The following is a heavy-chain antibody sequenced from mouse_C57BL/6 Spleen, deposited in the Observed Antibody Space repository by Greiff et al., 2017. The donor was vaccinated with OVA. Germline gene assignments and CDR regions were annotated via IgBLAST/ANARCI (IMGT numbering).Heavy chain of an antibody. D-gene: IGHD1-1*01. CDR3: ARLYGRGYFDY. CDR2: IYPSDSET. V-gene: IGHV1-61*01. CDR1: GYTFTSYW. J-gene: IGHJ2*01. Sequence: QVQLQQPGAELVRPGSSVKLSCKASGYTFTSYWMDWVKQRPGQGLEWIGNIYPSDSETHYNQKFKDKATLTVAKSSSTAYMQLSSLTSEDSAVYYCARLYGRGYFDYWGQGTTLTVSS.